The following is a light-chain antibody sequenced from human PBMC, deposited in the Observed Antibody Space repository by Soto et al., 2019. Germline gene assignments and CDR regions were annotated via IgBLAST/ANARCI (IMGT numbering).Light chain of an antibody. CDR1: SSDVGAYNS. CDR2: EVS. V-gene: IGLV2-14*01. CDR3: RSYRSSSTYV. Sequence: QSVLTQPASVSGSPGQSITISCTGTSSDVGAYNSVSWYQQYPGKAPTVMMYEVSNRPSGGSDRFSGSKSGNTAPLTISGLQTGDEADYYCRSYRSSSTYVFGTGTKLTVL. J-gene: IGLJ1*01.